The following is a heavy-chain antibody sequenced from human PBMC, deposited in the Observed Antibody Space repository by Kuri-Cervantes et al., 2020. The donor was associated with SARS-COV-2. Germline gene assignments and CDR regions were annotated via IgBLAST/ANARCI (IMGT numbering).Heavy chain of an antibody. V-gene: IGHV4-59*08. CDR1: GGSISSYY. D-gene: IGHD4/OR15-4a*01. CDR2: IYYSGST. Sequence: SDTLSLTCTVSGGSISSYYWSLIRQPPGKGLEWIGYIYYSGSTNYNPSLKSPVTISVDTSKNQFSLQLSSVNAADTAIFYCARHPPPVHSANYNYFDPWGQGTLVTVSS. J-gene: IGHJ5*02. CDR3: ARHPPPVHSANYNYFDP.